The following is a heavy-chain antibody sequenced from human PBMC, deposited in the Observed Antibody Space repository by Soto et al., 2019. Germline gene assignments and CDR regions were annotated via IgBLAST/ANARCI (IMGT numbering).Heavy chain of an antibody. D-gene: IGHD3-10*01. CDR2: IYYSGRT. J-gene: IGHJ6*02. Sequence: SETLSLTCTVSGGSISSSSYYWGWMRQPTGKGLEWIGNIYYSGRTYYNPSLKSRVTISVDRSKNQFSLKLSSVTAADTAVYYCARESFTMVRGVIIRAGYYYYGMDVWGQGTTVTVSS. CDR1: GGSISSSSYY. CDR3: ARESFTMVRGVIIRAGYYYYGMDV. V-gene: IGHV4-39*02.